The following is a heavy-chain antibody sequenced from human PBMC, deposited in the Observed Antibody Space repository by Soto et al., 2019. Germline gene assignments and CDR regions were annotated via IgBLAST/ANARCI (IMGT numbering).Heavy chain of an antibody. D-gene: IGHD3-22*01. J-gene: IGHJ4*02. V-gene: IGHV3-23*01. Sequence: GGSLRLSCAVSGFTFSNYAMNWVRQSPGKGLEWVSAISGSGGSTDYADSVKGRFTISRDNSKNTLYLQMNSLRAEDTAVYYCAKRTNYFDRSDHYQRALENWGQGTLVTVSS. CDR1: GFTFSNYA. CDR2: ISGSGGST. CDR3: AKRTNYFDRSDHYQRALEN.